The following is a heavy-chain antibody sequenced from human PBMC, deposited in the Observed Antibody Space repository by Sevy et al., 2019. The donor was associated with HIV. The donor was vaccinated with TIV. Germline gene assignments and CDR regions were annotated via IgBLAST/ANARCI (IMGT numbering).Heavy chain of an antibody. Sequence: SETLSLTCTVSGDSISSSNFYWGWIRQPPGKGLEWIGSIYYSGSTYYNPSLKSRVTISVDTSKDQCSLKLRSVTAADTAVYYCARLFDDSSGPPSDYWGQGTLVTVSS. CDR3: ARLFDDSSGPPSDY. D-gene: IGHD3-22*01. V-gene: IGHV4-39*01. CDR1: GDSISSSNFY. CDR2: IYYSGST. J-gene: IGHJ4*02.